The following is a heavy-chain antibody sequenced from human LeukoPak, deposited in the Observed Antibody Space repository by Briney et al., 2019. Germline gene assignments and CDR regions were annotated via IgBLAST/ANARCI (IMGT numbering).Heavy chain of an antibody. J-gene: IGHJ4*02. CDR3: ARHVAYYFGSGSPYCIDY. D-gene: IGHD3-10*01. CDR1: GYRFTNYW. Sequence: PGESLKISCQGSGYRFTNYWIGWVRQMPGKGLEWMGIIFPDDSDTRYSPSFQGQVTISADKSISTAYLQWRSLKASDTAMFYCARHVAYYFGSGSPYCIDYWGQGTLVTVSS. CDR2: IFPDDSDT. V-gene: IGHV5-51*01.